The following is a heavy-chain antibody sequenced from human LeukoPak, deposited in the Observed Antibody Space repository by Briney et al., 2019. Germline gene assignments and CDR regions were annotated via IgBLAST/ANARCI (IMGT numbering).Heavy chain of an antibody. CDR2: INHSGST. Sequence: SETLSLTCAVYGGSFSGYYWSWIRQPPGKGLEWIGEINHSGSTNYNPSLKSRVTISVDTSKNQFSLKLSSVTAADTAVYYCARDTEVTSAFDIWGQGTMVTVSS. V-gene: IGHV4-34*01. J-gene: IGHJ3*02. D-gene: IGHD4-23*01. CDR1: GGSFSGYY. CDR3: ARDTEVTSAFDI.